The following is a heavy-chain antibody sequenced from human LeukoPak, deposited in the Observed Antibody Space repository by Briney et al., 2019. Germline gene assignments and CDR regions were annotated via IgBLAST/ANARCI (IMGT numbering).Heavy chain of an antibody. J-gene: IGHJ4*02. CDR2: INHSGST. CDR3: ARGQYYYDSSGYQPLDY. CDR1: GGSFSGYY. Sequence: SETLSLTCAVYGGSFSGYYWSWIRQPPGKGLEWIGKINHSGSTNYNPSLKSRVTISVDTSKNQFSLKLSSVTAADTAVYYCARGQYYYDSSGYQPLDYWGQGTLVTVSS. V-gene: IGHV4-34*01. D-gene: IGHD3-22*01.